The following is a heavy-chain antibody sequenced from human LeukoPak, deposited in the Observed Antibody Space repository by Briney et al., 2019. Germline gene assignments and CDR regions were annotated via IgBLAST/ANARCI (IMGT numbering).Heavy chain of an antibody. CDR2: ISATGATI. V-gene: IGHV3-48*03. D-gene: IGHD3-10*01. Sequence: GGSLRLSCGVSGFSFSRHEMNWVRQAPGKGLEWVAHISATGATIYYADFVGGRFTISKDYAYRSLYLRMNSLRAEDSAVYYCAAQYGAGSLFYFSAMDVWGQGTTVTVSS. J-gene: IGHJ6*02. CDR1: GFSFSRHE. CDR3: AAQYGAGSLFYFSAMDV.